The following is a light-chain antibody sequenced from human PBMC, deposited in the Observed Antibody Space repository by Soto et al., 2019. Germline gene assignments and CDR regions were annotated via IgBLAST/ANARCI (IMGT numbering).Light chain of an antibody. V-gene: IGKV3-15*01. CDR2: GAS. CDR3: QQYNNWPFT. J-gene: IGKJ3*01. CDR1: QSVSSN. Sequence: EIVMTQSPGTLSVSPGERATLSCRASQSVSSNLAWYQQKPGQAPRLLIYGASTRATGIPARFSGSGSGTEFTLTISSLQSEDFAVYYCQQYNNWPFTFGTGTKVDF.